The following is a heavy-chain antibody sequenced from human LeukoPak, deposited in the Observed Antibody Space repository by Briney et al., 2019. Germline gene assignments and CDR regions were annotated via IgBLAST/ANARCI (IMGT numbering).Heavy chain of an antibody. CDR3: ARAMVWDHGDY. CDR2: IKQDGSEK. Sequence: GGSLRLSCAASGFTFGRYWMTWVRQAPGKGLEWVANIKQDGSEKYYVDSVKGRFTISRDNAKNSLYLQMNSLRAEDTAVYYCARAMVWDHGDYWGQGTLVTVSS. V-gene: IGHV3-7*01. D-gene: IGHD1-26*01. J-gene: IGHJ4*02. CDR1: GFTFGRYW.